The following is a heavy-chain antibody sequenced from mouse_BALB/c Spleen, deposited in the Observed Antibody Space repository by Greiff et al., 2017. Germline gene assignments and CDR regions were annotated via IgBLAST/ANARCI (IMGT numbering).Heavy chain of an antibody. D-gene: IGHD4-1*01. CDR3: ARGTGTDYAMDY. Sequence: EVMLVESGGGLVQPGGSRKLSCAASGFTFSDYGMAWVRQAPGKGPEWVAFISNLAYSIYYADTVTGRFTISRENAKNTLYLEMSSLRSEDTAMYYCARGTGTDYAMDYWGQGTSVTVSS. CDR2: ISNLAYSI. CDR1: GFTFSDYG. V-gene: IGHV5-15*02. J-gene: IGHJ4*01.